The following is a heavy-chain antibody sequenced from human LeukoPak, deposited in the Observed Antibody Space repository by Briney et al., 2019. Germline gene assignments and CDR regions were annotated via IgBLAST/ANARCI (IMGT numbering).Heavy chain of an antibody. D-gene: IGHD6-19*01. V-gene: IGHV3-48*04. J-gene: IGHJ4*02. CDR3: ARGVGSVAGTTDY. Sequence: GGSLRLSCEASGFTFSSYSMNWVRQAPGKGLEWVSYITGSGSSTDYTGSVKGRFTISRDSATSTLYLQMNSLRVEDTADYYCARGVGSVAGTTDYWGQGVLVTVSS. CDR2: ITGSGSST. CDR1: GFTFSSYS.